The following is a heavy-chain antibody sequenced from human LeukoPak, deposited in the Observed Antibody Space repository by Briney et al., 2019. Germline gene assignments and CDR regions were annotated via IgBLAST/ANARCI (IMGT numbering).Heavy chain of an antibody. CDR1: GFTFSSYA. V-gene: IGHV3-23*01. CDR2: ISGSGGST. J-gene: IGHJ4*02. Sequence: GGSLRLSCAASGFTFSSYAMSWVRQAPGKGLEWVSAISGSGGSTYYADSVKGRFTISRDNSKNTLYLQMNSLRAEDTAVYYCAKDRQGRYFDWLLPPYSFDYWGQGTLVTVSS. CDR3: AKDRQGRYFDWLLPPYSFDY. D-gene: IGHD3-9*01.